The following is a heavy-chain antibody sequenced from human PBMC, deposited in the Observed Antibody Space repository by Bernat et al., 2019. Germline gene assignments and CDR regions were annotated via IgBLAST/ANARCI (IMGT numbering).Heavy chain of an antibody. CDR1: GFTFSSYS. D-gene: IGHD2-15*01. V-gene: IGHV3-21*01. Sequence: EVQLVESGGGLVKPGGSLRLSCAASGFTFSSYSMNWDRQAPGKGLEWVSSISSSSSYIYYADSVKGRFTITRDNAKNSLYLQMNSLRAEDTAVYYCARGPYCSGGSCSDYWGQGTLVTVSS. J-gene: IGHJ4*02. CDR2: ISSSSSYI. CDR3: ARGPYCSGGSCSDY.